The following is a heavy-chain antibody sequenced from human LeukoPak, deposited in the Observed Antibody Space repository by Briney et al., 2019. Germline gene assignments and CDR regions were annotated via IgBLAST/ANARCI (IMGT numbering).Heavy chain of an antibody. Sequence: GGSLKLSCAASGFTLSDSAIHWVRQASGKGLEWVGLIDRPAKSYATAYGASLGGRFTISRDDSKNTAYLQMDSLKTEDTALYYCTRDRGTYNCLDPWGQGTLVTVSS. CDR2: IDRPAKSYAT. J-gene: IGHJ5*02. CDR3: TRDRGTYNCLDP. V-gene: IGHV3-73*01. D-gene: IGHD1-26*01. CDR1: GFTLSDSA.